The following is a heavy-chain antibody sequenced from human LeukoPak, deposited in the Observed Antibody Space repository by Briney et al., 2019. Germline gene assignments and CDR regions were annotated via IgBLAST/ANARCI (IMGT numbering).Heavy chain of an antibody. D-gene: IGHD6-19*01. CDR2: IYHSGNT. CDR1: GASMSSNY. J-gene: IGHJ4*02. CDR3: ASTRRAAVAGRFDS. Sequence: PSETLSLTCNVSGASMSSNYWSWIRQPPGKGLEWIGYIYHSGNTNYSPSLESRVTMSVDESKNQFSLRVHFVSAADTAIYYCASTRRAAVAGRFDSWGQGTLVTVSS. V-gene: IGHV4-4*09.